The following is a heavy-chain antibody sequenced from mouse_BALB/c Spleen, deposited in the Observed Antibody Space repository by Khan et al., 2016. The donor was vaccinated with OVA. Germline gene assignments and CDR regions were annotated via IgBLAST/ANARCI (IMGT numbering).Heavy chain of an antibody. CDR3: ARSVTINTVVATDFDY. D-gene: IGHD1-1*01. CDR1: GYSITSDYA. V-gene: IGHV3-2*02. CDR2: ISYSGRT. J-gene: IGHJ2*01. Sequence: VQLKQSGPGLVKPSQSLSLTCTVTGYSITSDYAWNWIRQFPGNKLEWMGYISYSGRTSYNPSLKSRISITRDTSKNQFFLQLNSVTTEDTATXYWARSVTINTVVATDFDYWGQGTTLPGSS.